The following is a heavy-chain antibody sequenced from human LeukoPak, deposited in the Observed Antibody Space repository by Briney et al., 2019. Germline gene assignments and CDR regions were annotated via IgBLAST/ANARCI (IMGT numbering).Heavy chain of an antibody. CDR2: ISSSGSTI. D-gene: IGHD2-2*01. CDR3: ARSATKYCSSTSCPYYYYGMDV. CDR1: GFTFSDY. V-gene: IGHV3-11*01. Sequence: GGSLRLSCAASGFTFSDYMSWIRQAPGKGLEWVSYISSSGSTIYYADSVKGRFTISRDNAKNSLYLQMNGLRAEDTAVYYCARSATKYCSSTSCPYYYYGMDVWGQGTTVTVSS. J-gene: IGHJ6*02.